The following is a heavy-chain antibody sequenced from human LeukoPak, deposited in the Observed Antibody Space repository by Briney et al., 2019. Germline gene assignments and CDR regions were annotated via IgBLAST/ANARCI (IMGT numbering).Heavy chain of an antibody. CDR3: ARGVVVAASPDYFDY. J-gene: IGHJ4*02. CDR1: GGSVSSGSYY. Sequence: SETLSLTCTVSGGSVSSGSYYWIWIRQPPGKGLEWIGYIYYSGSTNYNPSLKSRVTISVDTSKNQFSLKLSSVTAADTAVYYCARGVVVAASPDYFDYWGQGTLVTVSS. CDR2: IYYSGST. V-gene: IGHV4-61*01. D-gene: IGHD2-15*01.